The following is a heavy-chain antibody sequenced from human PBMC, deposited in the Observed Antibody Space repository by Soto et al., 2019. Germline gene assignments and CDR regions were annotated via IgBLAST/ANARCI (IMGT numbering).Heavy chain of an antibody. D-gene: IGHD6-19*01. Sequence: GGSLRLSCAASGFTFSNYAMNWVRQAPGKGLEWVSGISDSGDNTFYADSVRGRFTVSRDNSKNTLYLQMDSLRAEDTAVFYCAKDPDTFQYSSGWSPYMDVWGQGTTVTVLL. V-gene: IGHV3-23*01. CDR1: GFTFSNYA. CDR3: AKDPDTFQYSSGWSPYMDV. J-gene: IGHJ6*02. CDR2: ISDSGDNT.